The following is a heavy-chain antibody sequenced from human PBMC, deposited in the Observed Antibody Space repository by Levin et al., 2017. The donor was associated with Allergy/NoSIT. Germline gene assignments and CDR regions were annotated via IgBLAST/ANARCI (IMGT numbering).Heavy chain of an antibody. V-gene: IGHV3-9*01. CDR3: AKDVRHKPLSDYYFYYALDV. CDR1: GFTFDDYA. Sequence: PGGSLRLSCAASGFTFDDYAMNWVRQAPGKGLEWVSGISWNSGAIGYADSVKGRFTISRDSATNSRYLQMNDLRSEDTVLFYFAKDVRHKPLSDYYFYYALDVWGQGTTVTVSS. J-gene: IGHJ6*02. CDR2: ISWNSGAI. D-gene: IGHD1-26*01.